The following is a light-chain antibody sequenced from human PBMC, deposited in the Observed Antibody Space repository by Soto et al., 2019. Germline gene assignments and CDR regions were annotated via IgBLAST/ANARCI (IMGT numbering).Light chain of an antibody. CDR2: GAS. CDR3: QQYNNWPRT. Sequence: EIVLTQSPGTLSLSPGERATLSCRASQSVGNSALAWYQQKPGQAPRLLIYGASTRATVIPARFSGSGSATEFTLTISSLQSEDSAVYYCQQYNNWPRTFGQGTKVDIK. CDR1: QSVGNS. J-gene: IGKJ1*01. V-gene: IGKV3-15*01.